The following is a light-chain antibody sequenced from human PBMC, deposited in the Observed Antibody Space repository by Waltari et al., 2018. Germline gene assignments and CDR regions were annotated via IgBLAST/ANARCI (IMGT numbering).Light chain of an antibody. CDR1: QGLSSN. Sequence: IQLTQSPSSLYASVGDRVTITCRASQGLSSNLAWYQQKPGKAPKLLISAASTLQSGVPLRFSGSGSGTDFTLTISSLQPEDFATYYCQQLNSYPITFGQGTRLEIK. V-gene: IGKV1-9*01. CDR3: QQLNSYPIT. CDR2: AAS. J-gene: IGKJ5*01.